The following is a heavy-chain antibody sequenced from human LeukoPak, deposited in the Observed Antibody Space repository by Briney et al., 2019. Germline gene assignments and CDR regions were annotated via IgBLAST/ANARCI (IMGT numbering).Heavy chain of an antibody. CDR1: GFTFSSHS. Sequence: PGGSLRLSCAAPGFTFSSHSMNWVRQAPGKGLEWVSYISSSSSTIYYADSVKGRFTISRDNAKNSLYLQMNSLRAEDTAVYYCARVRKITMIKGGAFDIWGQGTMVTVSS. D-gene: IGHD3-22*01. V-gene: IGHV3-48*01. J-gene: IGHJ3*02. CDR3: ARVRKITMIKGGAFDI. CDR2: ISSSSSTI.